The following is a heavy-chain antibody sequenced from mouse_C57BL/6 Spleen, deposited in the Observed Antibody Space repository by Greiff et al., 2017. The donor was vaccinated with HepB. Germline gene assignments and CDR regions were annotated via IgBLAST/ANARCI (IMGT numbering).Heavy chain of an antibody. V-gene: IGHV5-16*01. CDR3: AMDFGDYETGAMDY. D-gene: IGHD2-4*01. Sequence: EVKLMESEGGLVQPGSSMKLSCTASGFTFSDYYMAWVRQVPEKGLEWVANINYDGSSTYYLDSLKSRFIISRDNAKNILYLQMSSLKSEDTATYYCAMDFGDYETGAMDYWGQGTSVTVSS. CDR2: INYDGSST. J-gene: IGHJ4*01. CDR1: GFTFSDYY.